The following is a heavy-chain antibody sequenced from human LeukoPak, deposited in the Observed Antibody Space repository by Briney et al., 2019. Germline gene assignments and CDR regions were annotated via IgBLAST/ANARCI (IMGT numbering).Heavy chain of an antibody. Sequence: GASVKVSCKVSGPTLTELFLHWVRQAPGKGLEWMGGFDPEDGETLYAQNFQGRVTMTEDTTTDKAQMELSSLRSEDTAVYYCATPKPYIVDYSDYLLDYWGQGTLVTVSS. CDR3: ATPKPYIVDYSDYLLDY. V-gene: IGHV1-24*01. D-gene: IGHD4-11*01. J-gene: IGHJ4*02. CDR2: FDPEDGET. CDR1: GPTLTELF.